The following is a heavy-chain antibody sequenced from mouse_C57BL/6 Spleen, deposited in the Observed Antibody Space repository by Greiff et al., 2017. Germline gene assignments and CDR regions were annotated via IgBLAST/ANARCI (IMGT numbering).Heavy chain of an antibody. V-gene: IGHV1-42*01. D-gene: IGHD6-1*01. CDR2: INPSTGGT. CDR3: ARDSPYAMDY. CDR1: GYSFTGYY. J-gene: IGHJ4*01. Sequence: EVKLEESGPELVKPGASVKISCKASGYSFTGYYMNWVKQSPEKSLEWIGEINPSTGGTTYTQKFKAKATLTVDKSSSTAYMQLKSLTSEDSAVYYCARDSPYAMDYWGQGTSVTVSS.